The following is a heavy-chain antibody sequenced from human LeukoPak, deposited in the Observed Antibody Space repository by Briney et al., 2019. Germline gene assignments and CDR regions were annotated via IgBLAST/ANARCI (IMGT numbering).Heavy chain of an antibody. J-gene: IGHJ4*02. CDR2: IYTSGST. Sequence: SETLSLTCTVSGGSISSGSYYWSWIRQPAGKGLEWIGRIYTSGSTNYNPSLKSRVTISVDTSKNQFSLKLSSVTAADTAVYYCARHAGPLSYFDYWGQGTLVTVSS. CDR3: ARHAGPLSYFDY. V-gene: IGHV4-61*02. CDR1: GGSISSGSYY.